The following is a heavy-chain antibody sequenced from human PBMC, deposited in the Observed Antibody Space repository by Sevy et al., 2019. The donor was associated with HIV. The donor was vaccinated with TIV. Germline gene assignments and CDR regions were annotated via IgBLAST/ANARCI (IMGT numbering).Heavy chain of an antibody. J-gene: IGHJ3*02. V-gene: IGHV3-7*01. CDR1: GFPFSSYG. Sequence: GGSLRLSCEASGFPFSSYGRSWVRQAPGKGLEWVPNIKQDGRGKYYVDSVKGRFTISRDNAKNSLYLQMNSLRAEDTAVYYCARDNVVGAPGAFDIWGQGTMVTVSS. CDR3: ARDNVVGAPGAFDI. D-gene: IGHD1-26*01. CDR2: IKQDGRGK.